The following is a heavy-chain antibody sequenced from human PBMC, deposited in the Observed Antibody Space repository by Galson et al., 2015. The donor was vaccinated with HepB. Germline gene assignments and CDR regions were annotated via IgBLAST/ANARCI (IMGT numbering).Heavy chain of an antibody. CDR1: GYTFTTYT. CDR3: TIDLGSTNSLPGDWFDP. D-gene: IGHD2-2*01. CDR2: INAGNTNT. V-gene: IGHV1-3*01. Sequence: SVKVSCKASGYTFTTYTLHWVRQAPGQRLEWMGWINAGNTNTKYSQKFQGRVTITRDTSASTVYMELSSLRSEDTAVYYCTIDLGSTNSLPGDWFDPWGQGTLLTVSS. J-gene: IGHJ5*02.